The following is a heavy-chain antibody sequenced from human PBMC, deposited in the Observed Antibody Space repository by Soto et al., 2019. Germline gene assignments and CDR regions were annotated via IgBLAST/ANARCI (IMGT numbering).Heavy chain of an antibody. Sequence: GASVNVSCKASGGTFSSYAISWVRQAPGQGLEWMGGIIPIFGTANYAQKFQGRVTITADESTSTAYMELSSLRSEDTAVYYCAREGGPGVGYSSGWYWFDPWGQGTLVTVSS. CDR1: GGTFSSYA. V-gene: IGHV1-69*13. D-gene: IGHD6-19*01. CDR2: IIPIFGTA. CDR3: AREGGPGVGYSSGWYWFDP. J-gene: IGHJ5*02.